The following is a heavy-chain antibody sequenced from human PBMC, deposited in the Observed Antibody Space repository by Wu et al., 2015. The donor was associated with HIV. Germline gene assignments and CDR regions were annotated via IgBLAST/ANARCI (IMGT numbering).Heavy chain of an antibody. CDR1: GGNFKNYA. V-gene: IGHV1-69*08. CDR3: TRSTFAGGSDTWYSFDK. J-gene: IGHJ4*02. Sequence: QVQLVQSGAEVKKPGSSVRVSCKASGGNFKNYAVSWVRQAPGQGLEWMGRIVPLFDAPNYSQKFHDRLTITADRATTTAYMELSNLKSEDTAVYFCTRSTFAGGSDTWYSFDKWGQGTLVSVSS. CDR2: IVPLFDAP. D-gene: IGHD6-13*01.